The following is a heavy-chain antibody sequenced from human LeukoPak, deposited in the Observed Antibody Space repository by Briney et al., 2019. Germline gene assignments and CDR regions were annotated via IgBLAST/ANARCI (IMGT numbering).Heavy chain of an antibody. CDR1: GFTFSNYA. CDR3: ARPSTPQPYYDFWSGYYTHYNWFDP. V-gene: IGHV3-30-3*01. J-gene: IGHJ5*02. CDR2: ISYDGSNK. D-gene: IGHD3-3*01. Sequence: GGSLRLSCAASGFTFSNYAMHWVRPAPGKGLEWVAVISYDGSNKYYADSVKGRFTISRDNSKNTLYLQMNSLRAEDTAVYYCARPSTPQPYYDFWSGYYTHYNWFDPWGQGTLVTVSS.